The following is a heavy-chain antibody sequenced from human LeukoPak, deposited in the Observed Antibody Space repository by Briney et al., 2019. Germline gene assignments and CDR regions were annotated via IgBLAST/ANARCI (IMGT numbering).Heavy chain of an antibody. CDR1: GGSISSSSYY. J-gene: IGHJ6*03. D-gene: IGHD2-15*01. Sequence: SETLSLTCTVSGGSISSSSYYWGWIRQPPGKGLEWIGSIYYSGSTYYNPSLKSRVTISVDKSKNQFSLKLSSVTAADTAVYYCARDRGDCSGGSCYSFLTDYYMDVWGKGTTVTVSS. CDR3: ARDRGDCSGGSCYSFLTDYYMDV. CDR2: IYYSGST. V-gene: IGHV4-39*07.